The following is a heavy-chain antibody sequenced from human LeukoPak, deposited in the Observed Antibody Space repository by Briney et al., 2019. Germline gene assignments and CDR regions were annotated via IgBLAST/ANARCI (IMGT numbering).Heavy chain of an antibody. D-gene: IGHD3-10*01. J-gene: IGHJ4*02. Sequence: PGGSLRLSCAASGFTFSSYAMHWVRQAPGKGLEWVAVISYDGSNKYYADSVEGRFTISRDNSKNTLYLQMNSLRAEDTAVYYCASTMVRGTVPYYWGQGTLVTVSS. CDR1: GFTFSSYA. CDR3: ASTMVRGTVPYY. CDR2: ISYDGSNK. V-gene: IGHV3-30-3*01.